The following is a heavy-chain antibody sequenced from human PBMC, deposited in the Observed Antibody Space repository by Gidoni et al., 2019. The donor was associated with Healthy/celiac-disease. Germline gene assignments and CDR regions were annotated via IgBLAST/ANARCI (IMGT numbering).Heavy chain of an antibody. V-gene: IGHV3-73*02. Sequence: EVQLVESGGGLVQPGGSLKLSCAASGFTFSGSAMQWVRQASGKGLEWVGRIRSKANSYATAYAASVKGRFTISRDDSKNTAYLQMNSLKTEDTAVYYCTRPAYCGGDCYGNAFDIWGQGTMVTVSS. CDR1: GFTFSGSA. J-gene: IGHJ3*02. D-gene: IGHD2-21*02. CDR3: TRPAYCGGDCYGNAFDI. CDR2: IRSKANSYAT.